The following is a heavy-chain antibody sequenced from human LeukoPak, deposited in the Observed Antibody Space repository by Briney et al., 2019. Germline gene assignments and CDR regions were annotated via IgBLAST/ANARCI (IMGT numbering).Heavy chain of an antibody. CDR2: IGGSGSTI. Sequence: GRSLKLSCAASGFTFSDYYMSWIRLAPGKGLEWVSYIGGSGSTIYYADSVKGRFTISRDNAKNSLYLQMNSLRAEDTAVYYCARDRYVGATTAGDSDSWGQGTLVTVSS. CDR3: ARDRYVGATTAGDSDS. J-gene: IGHJ4*02. CDR1: GFTFSDYY. D-gene: IGHD1-26*01. V-gene: IGHV3-11*01.